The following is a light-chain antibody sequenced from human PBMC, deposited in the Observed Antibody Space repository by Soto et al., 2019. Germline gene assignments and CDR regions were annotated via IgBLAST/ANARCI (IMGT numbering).Light chain of an antibody. J-gene: IGLJ1*01. CDR3: QSYDSSPSGLV. CDR1: SSNIGAGYD. V-gene: IGLV1-40*01. Sequence: QSVPTQPPSVSGAPGQRVTISCTGSSSNIGAGYDVHWYQQLPGTAPKLLIYGNSNRPSGVPDRFSGSKSGTSASLAITGLQAEDEADYYCQSYDSSPSGLVFGTGTKLTVL. CDR2: GNS.